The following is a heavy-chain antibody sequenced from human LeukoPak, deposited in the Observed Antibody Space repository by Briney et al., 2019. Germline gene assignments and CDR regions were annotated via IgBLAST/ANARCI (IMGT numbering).Heavy chain of an antibody. CDR2: IKQDGSEQ. D-gene: IGHD2-15*01. CDR1: GFTFSRNW. V-gene: IGHV3-7*01. CDR3: VRTAIAANWFDP. J-gene: IGHJ5*02. Sequence: GGSLRLSCAASGFTFSRNWMSWVRQAPGKGLEWVANIKQDGSEQYYVDSVKGRSTIFRDNTKNSVFLQMNSLRVEDTAMYHCVRTAIAANWFDPWGQGTLVTVSS.